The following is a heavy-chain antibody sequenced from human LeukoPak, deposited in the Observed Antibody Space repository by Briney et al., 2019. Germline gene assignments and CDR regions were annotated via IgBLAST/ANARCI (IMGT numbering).Heavy chain of an antibody. CDR3: AREAYCGGDCYNFDY. CDR2: IYYSGST. J-gene: IGHJ4*02. CDR1: AGSISSYY. Sequence: SETLSLTCTVSAGSISSYYWSWIRQPPGKGLEWIGYIYYSGSTNYNPSLKSRVTISVDTSKNQFSLKLSSVTAADTAVYYCAREAYCGGDCYNFDYWGQGTLVTVSS. D-gene: IGHD2-21*02. V-gene: IGHV4-59*01.